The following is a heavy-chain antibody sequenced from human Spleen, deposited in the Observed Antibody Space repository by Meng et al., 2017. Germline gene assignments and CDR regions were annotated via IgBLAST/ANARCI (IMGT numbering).Heavy chain of an antibody. V-gene: IGHV4-4*02. J-gene: IGHJ4*02. CDR2: IYHSGRA. CDR1: GGSISTRDW. Sequence: QGQLQESGPGLGKPSGTLSLTCAVSGGSISTRDWWTWVRQPPGKGLEWIGEIYHSGRANYIPTLKSRVTISVDKSKNQFSLDLRSVIAADTAVYFCARNLVGSSLDYWGQGTLVTVSS. CDR3: ARNLVGSSLDY. D-gene: IGHD1-14*01.